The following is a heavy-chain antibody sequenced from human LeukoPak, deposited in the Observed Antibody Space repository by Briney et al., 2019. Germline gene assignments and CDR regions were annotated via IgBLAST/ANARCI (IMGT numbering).Heavy chain of an antibody. CDR2: IKGDGSTT. D-gene: IGHD7-27*01. CDR1: GFTFSSYW. V-gene: IGHV3-74*01. CDR3: AKGDWGLH. Sequence: GGSLRLSCEASGFTFSSYWIHWVRQAPGKGLVWVSQIKGDGSTTRYADSVKGRFTISRDNSKNTLYLQMNSLRAEDTAVYYCAKGDWGLHWGQGTLVTVSS. J-gene: IGHJ4*02.